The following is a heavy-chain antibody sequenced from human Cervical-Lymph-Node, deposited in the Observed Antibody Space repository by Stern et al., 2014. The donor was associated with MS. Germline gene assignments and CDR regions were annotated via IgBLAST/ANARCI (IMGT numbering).Heavy chain of an antibody. J-gene: IGHJ5*02. CDR3: TREYLVIVSVVLGRFDP. CDR1: GYSFSDFY. Sequence: VQLVESGAEVKKPGASMKVSCKASGYSFSDFYIHWVRQAPGQGLEWMGRIDPKNGGTKYAKKVRGRVTMTRDTYLSTSYKATCRLKSDDTAVYYCTREYLVIVSVVLGRFDPWGQGTLATVAS. V-gene: IGHV1-2*06. CDR2: IDPKNGGT. D-gene: IGHD2/OR15-2a*01.